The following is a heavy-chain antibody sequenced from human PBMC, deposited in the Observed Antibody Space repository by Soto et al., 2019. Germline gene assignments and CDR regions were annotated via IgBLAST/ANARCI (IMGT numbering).Heavy chain of an antibody. D-gene: IGHD1-26*01. J-gene: IGHJ4*02. CDR2: ISYDGSNK. CDR1: GFTFSSYG. CDR3: AKDWVGAIDY. Sequence: QVQLVESGGGVVQPGRSLRLSCAASGFTFSSYGMHWVRQAPGKGLEWVAVISYDGSNKYYADSVKGRFTISRDNSKNTLYLQMNSLRAEDTAVYYCAKDWVGAIDYWCQGILVTVSS. V-gene: IGHV3-30*18.